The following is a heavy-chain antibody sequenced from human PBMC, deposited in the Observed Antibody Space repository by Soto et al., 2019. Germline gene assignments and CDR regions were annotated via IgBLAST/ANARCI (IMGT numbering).Heavy chain of an antibody. CDR1: GGSISSVGYY. D-gene: IGHD6-13*01. V-gene: IGHV4-31*03. CDR3: ASSGKAAATYYAVLHG. J-gene: IGHJ4*03. Sequence: SENLSLTCTGSGGSISSVGYYWIWIRQHPGKGLEWIGYIYYSGSTYYNPSLKSRVTISVDTSKNQFSLKLSSVTAADTAVYYCASSGKAAATYYAVLHGWGQGPHVPVSS. CDR2: IYYSGST.